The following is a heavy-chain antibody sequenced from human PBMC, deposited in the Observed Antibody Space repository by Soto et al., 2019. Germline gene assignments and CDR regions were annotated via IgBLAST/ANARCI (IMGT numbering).Heavy chain of an antibody. D-gene: IGHD1-26*01. CDR2: ISYDGSNK. Sequence: QPGGSLRLSCAASGFTFSSYGMHWVRQAPGKGLEWVAVISYDGSNKYYADSVKGRFTISRDNSKNTLYLQMNSLRAEDTAVYYCAKDLYGVVGDTPEDFPALTSGMDVWGQGTTVTVSS. CDR3: AKDLYGVVGDTPEDFPALTSGMDV. V-gene: IGHV3-30*18. CDR1: GFTFSSYG. J-gene: IGHJ6*02.